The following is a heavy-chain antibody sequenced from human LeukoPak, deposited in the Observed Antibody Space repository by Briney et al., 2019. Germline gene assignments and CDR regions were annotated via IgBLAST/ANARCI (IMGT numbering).Heavy chain of an antibody. CDR3: ARDMRRGYYGSGSYPDY. CDR1: GGSISSGDYY. D-gene: IGHD3-10*01. J-gene: IGHJ4*02. V-gene: IGHV4-30-4*01. Sequence: SQTLSLTCTVSGGSISSGDYYWSWIRQPPGKGLEWTGYIYYSGSTYYNPSLKSRVTISVDTSKNQFSLKLSSVTAADTAVYYCARDMRRGYYGSGSYPDYWGQGTLVTVSS. CDR2: IYYSGST.